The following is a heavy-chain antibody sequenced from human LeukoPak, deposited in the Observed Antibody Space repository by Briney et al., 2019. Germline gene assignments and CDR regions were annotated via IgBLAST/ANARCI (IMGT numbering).Heavy chain of an antibody. CDR3: ARVAITMVRATDY. CDR1: GGSFSGYY. D-gene: IGHD3-10*01. Sequence: SGTLSLTCAVYGGSFSGYYWSWIRQPPGKGLEWIGEINHSGSTNYNPSLKSRVTISVDTSKNQFSLKLSSVTAGDTAVYYCARVAITMVRATDYWGQGTLVTVSS. J-gene: IGHJ4*02. CDR2: INHSGST. V-gene: IGHV4-34*01.